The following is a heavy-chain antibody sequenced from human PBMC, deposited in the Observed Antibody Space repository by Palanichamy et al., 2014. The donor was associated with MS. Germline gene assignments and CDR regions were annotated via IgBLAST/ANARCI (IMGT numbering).Heavy chain of an antibody. V-gene: IGHV2-5*02. CDR1: GFLLTSSGVG. CDR3: ARAQLWAHYYYYGMDV. J-gene: IGHJ6*02. CDR2: IYWDDDK. Sequence: QITLKESGPTLVKPTQTLTLTCTFSGFLLTSSGVGVGWIRQPPGKALEWLALIYWDDDKRYSPSLKSRLTITKDTSKNQVVLTMTNMDPVDTATYYCARAQLWAHYYYYGMDVWGQGTTVTVSS. D-gene: IGHD5-18*01.